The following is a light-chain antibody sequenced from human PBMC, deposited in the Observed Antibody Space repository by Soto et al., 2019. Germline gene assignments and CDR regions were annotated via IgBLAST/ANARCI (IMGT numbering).Light chain of an antibody. Sequence: EIVMTQSPATLSVSPGERATLSCRASQSVSSNLAWYQQKPGQAPRLLIYGASSRATDIPDRFSGSGSGTDFNLTISKLEPEDFAVYYCQQFGVSPTFGGGTKVDIK. CDR1: QSVSSN. V-gene: IGKV3-20*01. J-gene: IGKJ4*01. CDR2: GAS. CDR3: QQFGVSPT.